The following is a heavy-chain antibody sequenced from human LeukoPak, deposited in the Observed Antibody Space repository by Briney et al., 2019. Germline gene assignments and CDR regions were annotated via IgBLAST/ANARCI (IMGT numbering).Heavy chain of an antibody. CDR2: IKQDGSEK. CDR1: GFTFSSHW. Sequence: GGSLRLSCAASGFTFSSHWMSWVRQAPGKGLEWVANIKQDGSEKYYLESVKGRFTISRDNARTSLYLQMNSLRAENTAVYYCARWGYTYGSYYFDSWGQGTLVTVSS. J-gene: IGHJ4*02. V-gene: IGHV3-7*01. D-gene: IGHD5-18*01. CDR3: ARWGYTYGSYYFDS.